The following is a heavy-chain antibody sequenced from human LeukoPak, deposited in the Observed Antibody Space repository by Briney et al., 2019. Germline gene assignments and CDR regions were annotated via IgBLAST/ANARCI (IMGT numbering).Heavy chain of an antibody. CDR1: GFTFSTYW. CDR3: GGFGYEAGVDL. CDR2: IKPTGSET. Sequence: GGSLRPSCAASGFTFSTYWMTWVRQAPGQGLEWVANIKPTGSETYYVDPVKGRFTISRDNAKNLLYLQMNSLRGEDTAVYYCGGFGYEAGVDLWGQGTLVTVSS. J-gene: IGHJ4*01. D-gene: IGHD3-10*01. V-gene: IGHV3-7*01.